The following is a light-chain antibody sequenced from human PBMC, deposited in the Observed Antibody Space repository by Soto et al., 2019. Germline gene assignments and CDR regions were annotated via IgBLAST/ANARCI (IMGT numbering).Light chain of an antibody. V-gene: IGKV4-1*01. CDR2: WAS. CDR1: QSVLYSSNNKNN. J-gene: IGKJ1*01. CDR3: QQSYSAPET. Sequence: DIVMTQSPDSLAVSLGERATINCKSSQSVLYSSNNKNNLAWYQQKPGQPPKLLIYWASTRESGVPDRFSGSGSGTDFTLTISGLQAEDVAVYYCQQSYSAPETFGQGTKVEIK.